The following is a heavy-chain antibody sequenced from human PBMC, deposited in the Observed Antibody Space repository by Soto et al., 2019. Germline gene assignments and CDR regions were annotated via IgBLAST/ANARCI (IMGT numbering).Heavy chain of an antibody. CDR3: TTGWADKPHDGS. V-gene: IGHV3-15*07. D-gene: IGHD3-16*01. CDR2: IKSNNDGGTT. J-gene: IGHJ5*02. Sequence: EVQLVESGGGLIKPGESLRLSCAGSGFIFNSAWMNWFRPAPGKGLEWVGRIKSNNDGGTTDDAAPVKGRFTISRDDSTNTLYVQMNSLRSEDTAVYYCTTGWADKPHDGSWGQGTLVTVSS. CDR1: GFIFNSAW.